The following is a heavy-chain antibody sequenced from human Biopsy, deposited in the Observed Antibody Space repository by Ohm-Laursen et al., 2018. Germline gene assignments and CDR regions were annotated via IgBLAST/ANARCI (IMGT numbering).Heavy chain of an antibody. J-gene: IGHJ4*02. CDR1: GYTLTDLS. Sequence: ASVKVSCKVSGYTLTDLSMQWVRQAPGKGLEWMGGFAPENGKTIYAQKFQGRVTMTEDTSTDTAYMELSNLRSEDTAVYYCAGDINNWNVNYWGQGTLAIVSS. V-gene: IGHV1-24*01. CDR2: FAPENGKT. D-gene: IGHD1-20*01. CDR3: AGDINNWNVNY.